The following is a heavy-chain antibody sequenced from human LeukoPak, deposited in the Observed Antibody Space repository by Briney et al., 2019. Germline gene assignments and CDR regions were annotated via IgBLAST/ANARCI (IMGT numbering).Heavy chain of an antibody. D-gene: IGHD5-24*01. J-gene: IGHJ4*02. CDR1: GFTFSDYG. V-gene: IGHV3-30*02. CDR2: IWYDGSNK. Sequence: QPGGSLRLSCAASGFTFSDYGMHWVRQAPGKGLEWVAVIWYDGSNKYYADSVKGRFTISRDNSKNTLYLQMNSLRAEDTAVYYCAKGIDGYNFCWGQGTLVTVSS. CDR3: AKGIDGYNFC.